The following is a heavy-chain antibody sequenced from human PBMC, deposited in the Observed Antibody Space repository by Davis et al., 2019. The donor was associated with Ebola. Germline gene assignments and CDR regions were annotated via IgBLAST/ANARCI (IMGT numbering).Heavy chain of an antibody. CDR2: SSGGNGRT. CDR3: ARGRDTGSWIIDY. V-gene: IGHV1-3*02. J-gene: IGHJ4*02. D-gene: IGHD6-13*01. CDR1: GYTFAHYA. Sequence: AASVKVSCKAFGYTFAHYAIHWVRRAPGQRLEWMGCSSGGNGRTEFSQHFQARVTLTRDASASTAYMELSSLRYEDMAIYYCARGRDTGSWIIDYWGQGTLVTVSS.